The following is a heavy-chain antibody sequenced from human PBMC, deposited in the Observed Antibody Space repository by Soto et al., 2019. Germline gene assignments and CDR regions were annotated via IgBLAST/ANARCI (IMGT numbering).Heavy chain of an antibody. D-gene: IGHD3-9*01. CDR3: ARDHYYILTGYYEENVDFYMDV. V-gene: IGHV3-48*02. Sequence: GGSLRLSCAASGFTFSSYSMNWVRQAPGKGLEWVSYISSSSTIYYADSVKGRFTISRDNAKNSLYLQMNSLRDEDTAVYYCARDHYYILTGYYEENVDFYMDVWGKGTTVTVSS. CDR2: ISSSSTI. CDR1: GFTFSSYS. J-gene: IGHJ6*04.